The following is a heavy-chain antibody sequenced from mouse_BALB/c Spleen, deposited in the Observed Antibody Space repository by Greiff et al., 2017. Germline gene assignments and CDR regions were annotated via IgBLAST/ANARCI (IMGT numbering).Heavy chain of an antibody. CDR3: AREGELEGAMDY. CDR1: GFTFSDYG. J-gene: IGHJ4*01. Sequence: EVHLVESGGGLVQPGGSRKLSCAASGFTFSDYGLAWVRQAPGKGPEWVAFISNLAYSIYYADTVTGRFTISRENAKNTLYLEMSSLRSEDTAMYYCAREGELEGAMDYWGQGTSVTVSS. V-gene: IGHV5-15*02. CDR2: ISNLAYSI. D-gene: IGHD4-1*01.